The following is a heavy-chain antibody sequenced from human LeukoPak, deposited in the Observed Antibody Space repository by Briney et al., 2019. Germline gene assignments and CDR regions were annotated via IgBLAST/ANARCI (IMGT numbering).Heavy chain of an antibody. J-gene: IGHJ3*02. CDR1: GYTLTELS. CDR2: FDPEDGET. CDR3: ATAHPKTTVTTAFDI. V-gene: IGHV1-24*01. D-gene: IGHD4-17*01. Sequence: ASVKVSCKVSGYTLTELSMHWVRQAPGKGREWMGGFDPEDGETIYAQKFQGRVTMTEDTSTDTAYMELSSLRSEDTAVYYCATAHPKTTVTTAFDIWGQGTMVTVSS.